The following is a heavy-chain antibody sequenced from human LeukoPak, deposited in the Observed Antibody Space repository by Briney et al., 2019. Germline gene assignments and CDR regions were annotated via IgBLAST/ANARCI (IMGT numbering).Heavy chain of an antibody. Sequence: GGSLRPSCAASGFTFDDYTMHWVRQVPGKGLEWVSLIDWIGHSTNYADSVKGRFTVSRDNSKNSLYLQMNSLRPEDTALYYCVKDDYGPFDIWGPGTMVTVSS. CDR3: VKDDYGPFDI. CDR1: GFTFDDYT. J-gene: IGHJ3*02. V-gene: IGHV3-43*01. D-gene: IGHD4-17*01. CDR2: IDWIGHST.